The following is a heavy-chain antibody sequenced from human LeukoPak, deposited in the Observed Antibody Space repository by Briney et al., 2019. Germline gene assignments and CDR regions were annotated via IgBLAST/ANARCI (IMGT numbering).Heavy chain of an antibody. Sequence: GASVKVSCKASGYTFTNYGISWVRQAPGQGLEWMGWMNPNSGGTNYAQKLQGRGTMTGDESISTASMELSRLTSDDTAVRYCARYRALHDYGVVVDPWGQETLLTVSS. CDR2: MNPNSGGT. D-gene: IGHD4-17*01. V-gene: IGHV1-2*02. CDR3: ARYRALHDYGVVVDP. CDR1: GYTFTNYG. J-gene: IGHJ5*02.